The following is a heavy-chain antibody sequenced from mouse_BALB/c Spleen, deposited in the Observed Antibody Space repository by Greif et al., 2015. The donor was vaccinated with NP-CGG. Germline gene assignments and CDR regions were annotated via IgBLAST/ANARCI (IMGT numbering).Heavy chain of an antibody. J-gene: IGHJ4*01. V-gene: IGHV7-3*02. Sequence: EVKLVESGGGLVQPGGSLRLSCATSGFTFTDYYMGWVRQPPGKALEWLGFIRNKANGYTTEYSASVKGRFTISRDNSQSILYLQMNTLRAEDSATYYCARSGLGGSSYNAMDYWGQGTSVTVSS. CDR1: GFTFTDYY. CDR2: IRNKANGYTT. CDR3: ARSGLGGSSYNAMDY. D-gene: IGHD1-1*01.